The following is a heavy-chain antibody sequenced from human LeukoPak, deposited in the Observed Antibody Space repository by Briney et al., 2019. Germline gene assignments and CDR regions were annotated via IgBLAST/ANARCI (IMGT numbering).Heavy chain of an antibody. J-gene: IGHJ4*02. V-gene: IGHV5-51*01. D-gene: IGHD3-9*01. CDR1: GYSFTSYW. CDR2: IYPGDSDT. CDR3: ARTPSYDILTGYPDY. Sequence: GESLKISCKGSGYSFTSYWIGWVRQMPGKGLXXXXXIYPGDSDTRYSPSFQGQVTISADKSISTAYLQWSSLKASDTAMYYCARTPSYDILTGYPDYWGQGTLVTVSS.